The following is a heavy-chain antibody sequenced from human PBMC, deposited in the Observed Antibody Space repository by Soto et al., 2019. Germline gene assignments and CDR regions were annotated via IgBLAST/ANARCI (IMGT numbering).Heavy chain of an antibody. Sequence: EASVKVSCKASGYTFTGYYMHWVRQAPGQGLEWMGWINPNSGGTNYAQKFQGWVTMTRDTSISTAYMELSRLRSDDTAVYYCARSYGSGSYSTLDPWGQGTLVTVSS. CDR1: GYTFTGYY. CDR3: ARSYGSGSYSTLDP. D-gene: IGHD3-10*01. V-gene: IGHV1-2*04. CDR2: INPNSGGT. J-gene: IGHJ5*02.